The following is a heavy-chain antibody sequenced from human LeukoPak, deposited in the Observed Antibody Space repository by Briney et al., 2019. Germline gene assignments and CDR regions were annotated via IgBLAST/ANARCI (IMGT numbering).Heavy chain of an antibody. CDR3: ATDRYCSNGVCYKTSAFEM. CDR1: GYTLTKFS. CDR2: FDPEDRET. V-gene: IGHV1-24*01. Sequence: ASVKVSCKVSGYTLTKFSMHWVRQSPGKGLEWMGRFDPEDRETIYAQNFQGRVTLTEDTSTDTAYMELSSLSSEDTALYYCATDRYCSNGVCYKTSAFEMWGQGTMVTVSS. D-gene: IGHD2-8*01. J-gene: IGHJ3*02.